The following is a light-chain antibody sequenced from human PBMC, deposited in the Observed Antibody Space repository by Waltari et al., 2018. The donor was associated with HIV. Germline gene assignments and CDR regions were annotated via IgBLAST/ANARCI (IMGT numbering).Light chain of an antibody. V-gene: IGLV2-14*03. CDR2: DVN. CDR1: RGHFGGFNY. CDR3: CSYSDTSGSVE. J-gene: IGLJ2*01. Sequence: QSALTQPAAVSGSPGQSITISCTPTRGHFGGFNYVHWYQQYPGKPPVLVIYDVNKRPSGVSIRFSGSKSGNTASLTISGLQTEDESVYYCCSYSDTSGSVEFGGGTRLTVL.